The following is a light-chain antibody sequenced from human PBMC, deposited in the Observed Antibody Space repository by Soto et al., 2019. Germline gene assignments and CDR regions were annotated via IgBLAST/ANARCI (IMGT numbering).Light chain of an antibody. J-gene: IGKJ1*01. CDR2: GAS. CDR3: QQYNNWPPWT. Sequence: EVVMTQSPATLSVSPGERATLSCRAIQSVNNNLAWYQQRPGQAPTLLISGASTRAAGIPDRFSGSGSGTEFTLSISSLQSEDGAVYYCQQYNNWPPWTFGQGTKVEIK. V-gene: IGKV3-15*01. CDR1: QSVNNN.